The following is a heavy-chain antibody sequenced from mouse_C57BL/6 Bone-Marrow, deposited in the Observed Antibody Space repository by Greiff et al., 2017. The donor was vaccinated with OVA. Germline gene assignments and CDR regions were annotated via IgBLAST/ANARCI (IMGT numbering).Heavy chain of an antibody. D-gene: IGHD1-1*01. CDR3: ARQITTVDYAMDY. J-gene: IGHJ4*01. V-gene: IGHV5-12*01. Sequence: EVKLMESGGGLVQPGGSLKLSCAASGFTFSDYYMYWVRQTPEKRLEWVAYISHGGGSTYYPDTVKGRFTISRDNAKNTLYLQMSRLKSEDTAMYYCARQITTVDYAMDYWGQGTSVTVSS. CDR2: ISHGGGST. CDR1: GFTFSDYY.